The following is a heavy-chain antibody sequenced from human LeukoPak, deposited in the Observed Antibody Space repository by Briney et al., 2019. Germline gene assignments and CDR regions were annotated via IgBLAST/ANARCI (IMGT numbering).Heavy chain of an antibody. Sequence: ASVKVSCKASGYTFTSYYMHWVRQAPGKGLEWMGGFDPEDGETIYAQKFQGRVTMTEDTSTDTAYMELSSLRSEDTAVYYCATEYNWNYILDYWGQGTLVTVSS. V-gene: IGHV1-24*01. CDR2: FDPEDGET. CDR1: GYTFTSYY. D-gene: IGHD1-7*01. CDR3: ATEYNWNYILDY. J-gene: IGHJ4*02.